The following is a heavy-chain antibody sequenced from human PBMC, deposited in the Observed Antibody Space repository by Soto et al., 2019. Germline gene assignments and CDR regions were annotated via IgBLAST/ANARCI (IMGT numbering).Heavy chain of an antibody. Sequence: QVQLQESGPGLVKPSQTLSLTCSVSGGSISRGGYYWSWIRQHPGKGLEWIGYIYYSGETYYNPSLNSRVTISVDTSKNQFSLSLGYVTAADTAVYYCARDIAKPNNWFDPWGQGTLVTVSS. CDR1: GGSISRGGYY. CDR3: ARDIAKPNNWFDP. V-gene: IGHV4-31*03. CDR2: IYYSGET. J-gene: IGHJ5*02.